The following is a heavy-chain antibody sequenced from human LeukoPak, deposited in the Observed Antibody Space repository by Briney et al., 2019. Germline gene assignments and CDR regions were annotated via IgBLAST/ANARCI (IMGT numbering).Heavy chain of an antibody. CDR1: GGSISSYY. V-gene: IGHV4-59*01. J-gene: IGHJ4*02. D-gene: IGHD3-10*01. CDR3: ARETRGVSDY. Sequence: PSETLSLTCTVSGGSISSYYWSWIRQPPGKGLEWIGYIYYSGSTNYNPSLKSRVTMSVDTSKNQFSLKLSSVTAADTAVYYCARETRGVSDYWGQGTLVTVSS. CDR2: IYYSGST.